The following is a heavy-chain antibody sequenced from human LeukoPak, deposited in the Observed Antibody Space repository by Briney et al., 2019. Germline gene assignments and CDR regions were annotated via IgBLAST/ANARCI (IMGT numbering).Heavy chain of an antibody. CDR2: IYYSGST. D-gene: IGHD2-2*01. Sequence: SETLSLTCTVSGGSISSHYWSWIRQPPGKGLEWIGYIYYSGSTNYNPSLKSRVTISVDTSKNQFSLKLSSVTAADTAVYYCARGGSKTRYQLLPFDYWGQGTLVTVSS. V-gene: IGHV4-59*11. CDR3: ARGGSKTRYQLLPFDY. CDR1: GGSISSHY. J-gene: IGHJ4*02.